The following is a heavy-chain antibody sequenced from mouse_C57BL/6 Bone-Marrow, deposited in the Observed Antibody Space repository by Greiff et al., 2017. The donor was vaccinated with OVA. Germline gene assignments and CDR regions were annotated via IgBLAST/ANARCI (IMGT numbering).Heavy chain of an antibody. CDR2: LYPGNSDT. CDR1: GYTFTSYW. Sequence: EVQLQQSGTVLARPGASVKMSCKTSGYTFTSYWMHWVKQRPGQGLEWIGALYPGNSDTSYNQKFKGKAKLTAVTSASTAYMELSSLTNEDSAVYYCTRKRNYYGSRAYWGQGTLVTVSA. V-gene: IGHV1-5*01. CDR3: TRKRNYYGSRAY. D-gene: IGHD1-1*01. J-gene: IGHJ3*01.